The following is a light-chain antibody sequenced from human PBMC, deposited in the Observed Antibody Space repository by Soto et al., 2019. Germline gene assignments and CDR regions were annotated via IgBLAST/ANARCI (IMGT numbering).Light chain of an antibody. Sequence: EIVLTQSPGTLSLSPGERATLSCTASQIVSTAFLAWYQQKPGQAPSLLIYGASNRATDIPERFRGRGSGTDFTLTISGLEPEDFAVYYCQQHGSSSLTFGQGTRLEIK. CDR3: QQHGSSSLT. J-gene: IGKJ5*01. CDR1: QIVSTAF. CDR2: GAS. V-gene: IGKV3-20*01.